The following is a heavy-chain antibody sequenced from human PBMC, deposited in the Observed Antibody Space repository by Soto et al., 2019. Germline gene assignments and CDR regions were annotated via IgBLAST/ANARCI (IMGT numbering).Heavy chain of an antibody. V-gene: IGHV1-2*02. J-gene: IGHJ3*02. Sequence: GASVKVSCKASGYTFTDYHIHWVRQAPGQGLEFMGWINTNNGSAGSAQQFQGRVTVTRDTSTSTVYMELSSLRSEDTAVYYCARRTYCSGGSCHWVAFDIWGQGTMVTASS. CDR3: ARRTYCSGGSCHWVAFDI. D-gene: IGHD2-15*01. CDR2: INTNNGSA. CDR1: GYTFTDYH.